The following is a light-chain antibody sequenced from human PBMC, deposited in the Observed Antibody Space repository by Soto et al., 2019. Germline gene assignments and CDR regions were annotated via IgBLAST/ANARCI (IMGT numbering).Light chain of an antibody. V-gene: IGLV2-14*01. Sequence: QSVLTQPASVSGCPGQSITISCTGTSSDVGGYNYVSWYQQRPGKAPKLMIYDVSNRPSGVSNRFSGSKSGNTASLTISGLQAEDEADYYCSSYTSSSTLYVFGTGTKVTVL. CDR1: SSDVGGYNY. CDR3: SSYTSSSTLYV. J-gene: IGLJ1*01. CDR2: DVS.